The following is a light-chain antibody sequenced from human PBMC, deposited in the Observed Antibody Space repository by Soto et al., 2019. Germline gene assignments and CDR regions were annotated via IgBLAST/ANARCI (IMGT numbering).Light chain of an antibody. CDR2: AAS. V-gene: IGKV1-39*01. Sequence: DIQMTQSPSSLSASVGDRVTITCRASQNIINYLNWYQQKPGKAPNLLIYAASNLESGVPSRFSGSGSGTDFSLTISGLQPEDVATYYCQQCFSNPWTFGQGTKVEIK. J-gene: IGKJ1*01. CDR3: QQCFSNPWT. CDR1: QNIINY.